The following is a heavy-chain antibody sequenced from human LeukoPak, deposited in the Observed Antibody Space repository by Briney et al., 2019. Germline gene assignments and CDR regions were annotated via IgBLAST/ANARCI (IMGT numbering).Heavy chain of an antibody. CDR2: IYHSGST. D-gene: IGHD6-6*01. J-gene: IGHJ4*02. CDR1: GGSISSSNW. V-gene: IGHV4-4*02. Sequence: SGTLSLTCAVSGGSISSSNWWSWIRQPPGKGLEWIGEIYHSGSTNYNPSLKSRVTISVDKSKNQFSLKLSSVTAADTAVYYCARAQSIAARPFDYWGQGTLVTVSS. CDR3: ARAQSIAARPFDY.